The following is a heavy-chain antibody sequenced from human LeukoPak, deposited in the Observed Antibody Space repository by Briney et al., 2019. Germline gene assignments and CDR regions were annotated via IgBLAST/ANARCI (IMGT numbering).Heavy chain of an antibody. D-gene: IGHD3-10*01. CDR2: IKSKTDGGTT. J-gene: IGHJ3*02. CDR1: GFTFSNAW. V-gene: IGHV3-15*01. CDR3: ARDYRPLWFGEVSGGDAFDI. Sequence: GGSLRLSCAASGFTFSNAWMSWVRQAPGKGLEWVGRIKSKTDGGTTDYAAPVKGRFTISRDDSKNTLYLQMNSLRPEDTAVYYCARDYRPLWFGEVSGGDAFDIWGQGTMVTVSS.